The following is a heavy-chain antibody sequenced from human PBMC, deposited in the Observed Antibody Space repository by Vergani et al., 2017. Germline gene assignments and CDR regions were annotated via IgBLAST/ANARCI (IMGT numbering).Heavy chain of an antibody. CDR3: ARGRYMTTVTRFDY. CDR1: SHSISSGYY. CDR2: IYHSGST. J-gene: IGHJ4*02. V-gene: IGHV4-38-2*02. Sequence: QVQLQESGPGLVKPSETLSLTCTVSSHSISSGYYWGWIRQPPGKGLEWIGSIYHSGSTHYNPSLKSRVTISVDTSKNRFSLKLSSVTAADTAVYYCARGRYMTTVTRFDYWGQGTLVTVSS. D-gene: IGHD4-17*01.